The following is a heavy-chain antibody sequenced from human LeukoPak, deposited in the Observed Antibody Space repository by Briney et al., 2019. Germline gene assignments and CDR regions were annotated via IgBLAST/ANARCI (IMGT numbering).Heavy chain of an antibody. J-gene: IGHJ4*02. Sequence: GGSLRLSCAASGFTFSTYAMTWVRQAPGKGREWVSAIRGSGTGTYYADSVKGRFTISRDNSKNTLYLQMNSLRAEDTAIYYCAKTSRRDSAYDSPFDYWGQGTLVTVSA. CDR1: GFTFSTYA. D-gene: IGHD5-12*01. CDR3: AKTSRRDSAYDSPFDY. CDR2: IRGSGTGT. V-gene: IGHV3-23*01.